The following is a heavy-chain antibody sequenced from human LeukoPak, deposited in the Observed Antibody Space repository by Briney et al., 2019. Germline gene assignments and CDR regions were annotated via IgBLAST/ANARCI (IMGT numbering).Heavy chain of an antibody. CDR2: IIPILGIA. J-gene: IGHJ1*01. CDR3: AGAYCGGDCYPQRAEYFQH. D-gene: IGHD2-21*02. CDR1: GYTFTSYG. V-gene: IGHV1-69*04. Sequence: GASVKVSCKASGYTFTSYGISWVRQAPGQGLEWMGRIIPILGIANYAQKFQGRVTITADKSTSTAYMELSSLRSEDTAVYYCAGAYCGGDCYPQRAEYFQHWGQGTLVTVSS.